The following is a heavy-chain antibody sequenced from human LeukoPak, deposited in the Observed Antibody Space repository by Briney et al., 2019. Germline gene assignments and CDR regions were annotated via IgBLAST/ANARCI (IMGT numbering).Heavy chain of an antibody. Sequence: PGGSLRLSCAASAFTFSSYGMHWVRQAPGKGLEWVAVISYDANNKNYADSVKGRFTISRDNSKNTLYLQMNSLRGEDTAVYYCAKDRHPARTDGYYYDYCGQGTLVTVSS. CDR1: AFTFSSYG. CDR3: AKDRHPARTDGYYYDY. D-gene: IGHD3-3*01. CDR2: ISYDANNK. J-gene: IGHJ4*02. V-gene: IGHV3-30*18.